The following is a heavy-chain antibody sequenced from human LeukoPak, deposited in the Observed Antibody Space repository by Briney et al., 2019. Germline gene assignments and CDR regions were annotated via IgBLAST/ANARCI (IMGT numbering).Heavy chain of an antibody. CDR2: IYSSGTT. D-gene: IGHD6-13*01. J-gene: IGHJ4*02. V-gene: IGHV4-4*07. Sequence: SETLSLTCTVSGGSISGYYWSWIRQPAGKGLELIGRIYSSGTTNYNPSLESRVTMSVDTSKNQFALKLSSVTAADTAVYYCARNGGRQQQLDYWGQGTLVTVSS. CDR3: ARNGGRQQQLDY. CDR1: GGSISGYY.